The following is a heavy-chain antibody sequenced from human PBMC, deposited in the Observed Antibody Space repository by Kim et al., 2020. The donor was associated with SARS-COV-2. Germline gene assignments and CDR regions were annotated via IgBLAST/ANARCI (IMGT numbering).Heavy chain of an antibody. V-gene: IGHV3-30-3*01. CDR1: GFTFSSYA. D-gene: IGHD6-19*01. CDR2: ISYDGSNK. J-gene: IGHJ6*01. CDR3: AREGGQWLPTTHYYGMDV. Sequence: GRSLRLSCAASGFTFSSYAMHWVRQAPGKGLEWVAVISYDGSNKYYADSVKGRFTISRDNSKNTLYLQMNSLRAEDTAVYYCAREGGQWLPTTHYYGMDV.